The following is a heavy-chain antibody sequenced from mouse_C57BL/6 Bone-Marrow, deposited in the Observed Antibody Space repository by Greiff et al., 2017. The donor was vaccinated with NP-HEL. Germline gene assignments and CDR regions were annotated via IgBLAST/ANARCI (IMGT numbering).Heavy chain of an antibody. J-gene: IGHJ4*01. CDR3: TYGNYYYAMDY. D-gene: IGHD2-1*01. CDR2: IYPGNSDT. Sequence: SGTVLARPGASVKMSRKTSGYTFTSYWMHWVKQRPGQGPEWIGAIYPGNSDTSYNQKFKGKAKLTAVTSASTAYMGLSSLTNEDSAVYYCTYGNYYYAMDYWGQGTSVTVSS. V-gene: IGHV1-5*01. CDR1: GYTFTSYW.